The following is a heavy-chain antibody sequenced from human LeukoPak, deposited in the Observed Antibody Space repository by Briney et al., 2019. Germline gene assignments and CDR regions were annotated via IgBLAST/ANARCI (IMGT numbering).Heavy chain of an antibody. CDR2: INHSGSA. CDR3: AGLAVAVDAFDI. CDR1: GGSFSGYY. D-gene: IGHD6-19*01. V-gene: IGHV4-34*01. Sequence: PSETLSLTCAVYGGSFSGYYWSWIRQPPGKGLEWIGEINHSGSANYNPSLKSRVTISVDTSKNQFSLKLTSVTAADTAVYYCAGLAVAVDAFDIWGQGTTITVSS. J-gene: IGHJ3*02.